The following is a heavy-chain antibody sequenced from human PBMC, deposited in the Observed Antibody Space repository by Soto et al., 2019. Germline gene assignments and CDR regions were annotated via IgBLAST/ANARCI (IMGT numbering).Heavy chain of an antibody. Sequence: QVQLQESGPGLVKPSGTLSLICAVSGGSISSDNWWTWVRQPPGKGLEWIGEIYHRGSTNYKPSLKTRVTISVDKSKNQFSLKLTSVTAADMAVYYRSRTSYSRSQGIDYWGQGTLVTVSS. J-gene: IGHJ4*02. V-gene: IGHV4-4*02. CDR3: SRTSYSRSQGIDY. D-gene: IGHD5-12*01. CDR2: IYHRGST. CDR1: GGSISSDNW.